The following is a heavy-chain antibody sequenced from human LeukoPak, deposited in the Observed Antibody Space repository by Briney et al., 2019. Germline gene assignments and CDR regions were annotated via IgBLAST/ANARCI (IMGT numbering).Heavy chain of an antibody. Sequence: ASVKVSCKASGYTFTGYYIHWVRQAPGQGLEWMGRINPNSGGTNYALKFQGRVTVTKDTSTSTAYMELSRLRSDDTAVYYCARGVWDTTLQGHGAFDLWGQGTMVTVSS. V-gene: IGHV1-2*02. D-gene: IGHD4-17*01. CDR3: ARGVWDTTLQGHGAFDL. CDR1: GYTFTGYY. J-gene: IGHJ3*01. CDR2: INPNSGGT.